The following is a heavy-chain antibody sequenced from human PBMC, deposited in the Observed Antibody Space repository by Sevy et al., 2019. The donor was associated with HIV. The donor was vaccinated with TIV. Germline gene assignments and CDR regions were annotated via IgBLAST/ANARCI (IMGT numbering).Heavy chain of an antibody. CDR3: ARLCTGFIYYYYYGMDV. J-gene: IGHJ6*02. V-gene: IGHV3-7*01. Sequence: GGSLRLSCAASGFAFRSSWMTWVRQAPGKGLEWVANIKQDGSEKYYVDFLKGRFTISRDNAKNSLYLQMNSLRAEDTAVYYCARLCTGFIYYYYYGMDVWGQGTTVTVSS. CDR1: GFAFRSSW. D-gene: IGHD2-2*01. CDR2: IKQDGSEK.